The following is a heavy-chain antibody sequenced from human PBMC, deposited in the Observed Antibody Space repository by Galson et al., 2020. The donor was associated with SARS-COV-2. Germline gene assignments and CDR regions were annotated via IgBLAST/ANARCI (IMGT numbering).Heavy chain of an antibody. CDR3: ARSAYSGINFDY. CDR2: IYTSGST. Sequence: ETLETLSLTCTVSGGSISSYYWSWIRQPAGKGLEWIGRIYTSGSTNYNPSLKSRVTMSVDTSKNQFSLKLSSVTAADTAVYYCARSAYSGINFDYWGQGTLVTVSS. V-gene: IGHV4-4*07. CDR1: GGSISSYY. D-gene: IGHD6-19*01. J-gene: IGHJ4*02.